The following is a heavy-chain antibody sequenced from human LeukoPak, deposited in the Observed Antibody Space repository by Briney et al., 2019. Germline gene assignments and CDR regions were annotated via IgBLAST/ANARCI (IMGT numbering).Heavy chain of an antibody. V-gene: IGHV4-59*08. J-gene: IGHJ4*02. CDR1: GGSISSYY. D-gene: IGHD3-22*01. CDR3: ARSNYYDSSGYYRYFDY. CDR2: IYYSGST. Sequence: PSETLSLTCTVSGGSISSYYWSWIRQPPGKGLEWIGYIYYSGSTNYNPSLKSRVTISVDTSKNQFSLKLSSVTAADTAVYYCARSNYYDSSGYYRYFDYWGQGTLVTVSS.